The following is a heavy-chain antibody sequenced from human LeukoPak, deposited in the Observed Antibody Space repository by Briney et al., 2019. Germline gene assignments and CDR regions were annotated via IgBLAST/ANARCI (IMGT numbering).Heavy chain of an antibody. CDR3: ARGGGSSWYWRSDY. CDR1: GFTVSSYS. J-gene: IGHJ4*02. Sequence: GGSLRLSCAASGFTVSSYSMNWVRQAPGKGLEWVSYISSSSSTIYYADSVKGRFTISRDNAKNSVYLQMNSLRAEDTAVYYCARGGGSSWYWRSDYWGQGTLVTVSS. CDR2: ISSSSSTI. V-gene: IGHV3-48*04. D-gene: IGHD6-13*01.